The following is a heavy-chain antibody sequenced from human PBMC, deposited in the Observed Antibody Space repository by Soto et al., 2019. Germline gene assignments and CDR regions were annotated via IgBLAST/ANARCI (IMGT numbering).Heavy chain of an antibody. Sequence: GGSLRLSCAASGFTFSNAWMNWVRQAPGKGLEWVGRIRSKTDGGTADYAAPVKDRFTISRDDSKNTLYLQMNSLKTEDTGVYYCTSSKPYYAYWGQGTLVTVSS. CDR3: TSSKPYYAY. V-gene: IGHV3-15*01. CDR2: IRSKTDGGTA. CDR1: GFTFSNAW. J-gene: IGHJ4*02.